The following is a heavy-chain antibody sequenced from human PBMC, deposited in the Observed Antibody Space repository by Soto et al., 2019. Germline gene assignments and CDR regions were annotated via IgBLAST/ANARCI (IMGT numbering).Heavy chain of an antibody. CDR1: GLTLSDYS. CDR3: AISRVRLMDWQAGGYENYYHMDL. V-gene: IGHV3-48*01. CDR2: IVSGGYK. Sequence: DVQLVESGGGLVQPGGSLRLACGASGLTLSDYSLVWVRQAQGKGLEWVSHIVSGGYKDYTDSVRGRFTICRDDAKNSLYLHMRDLRVDDTAVYYCAISRVRLMDWQAGGYENYYHMDLWGEGTSVTGSS. J-gene: IGHJ6*04. D-gene: IGHD2-8*01.